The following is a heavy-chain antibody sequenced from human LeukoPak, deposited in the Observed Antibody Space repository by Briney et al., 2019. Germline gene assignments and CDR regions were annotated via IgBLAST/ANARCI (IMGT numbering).Heavy chain of an antibody. CDR1: GFTFSTFG. CDR2: ITASGGNT. D-gene: IGHD6-13*01. CDR3: AKDGRGPNSSSWPYYYYYYMDV. Sequence: GGSLRLSCVASGFTFSTFGMSWVRQAPGKGLEWLSTITASGGNTEYADSVKGRFTISRDNSKNTLYLQMNSLRAEDTAVYYCAKDGRGPNSSSWPYYYYYYMDVWGKGTTVTVSS. J-gene: IGHJ6*03. V-gene: IGHV3-23*01.